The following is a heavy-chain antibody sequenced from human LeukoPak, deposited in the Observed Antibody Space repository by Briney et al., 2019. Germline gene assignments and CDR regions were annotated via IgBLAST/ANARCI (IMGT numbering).Heavy chain of an antibody. J-gene: IGHJ4*02. CDR2: IKQDGSAK. CDR3: ARLSYDSGTHYTCYKY. Sequence: PGGSLRLSCAAPGFTFSNYWMSWVRQAPGKGLEWVANIKQDGSAKYYVDSVKGRFTISRDNAKNSLYLQMNSLRADDTAVYYCARLSYDSGTHYTCYKYWGQGTLVTVSS. V-gene: IGHV3-7*01. D-gene: IGHD3-10*01. CDR1: GFTFSNYW.